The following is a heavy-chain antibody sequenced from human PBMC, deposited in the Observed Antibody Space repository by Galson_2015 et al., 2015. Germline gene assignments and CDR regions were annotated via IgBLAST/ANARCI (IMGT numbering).Heavy chain of an antibody. CDR2: ISYDGSNK. CDR1: GFTFSSYT. V-gene: IGHV3-30-3*01. Sequence: SLRLSCAASGFTFSSYTMHWVRQAPGKGLEWVAVISYDGSNKYYADSVKGRFTISRDNSKNTLYLQMNSLRAEDTAVYYCAREGSYSFDYWGQGTLVTVSS. CDR3: AREGSYSFDY. D-gene: IGHD2-15*01. J-gene: IGHJ4*02.